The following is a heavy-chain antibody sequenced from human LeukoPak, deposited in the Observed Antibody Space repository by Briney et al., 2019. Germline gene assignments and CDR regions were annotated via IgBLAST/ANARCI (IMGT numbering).Heavy chain of an antibody. J-gene: IGHJ4*02. CDR1: GGTFSSYA. Sequence: GAPVKVSCKASGGTFSSYAINWVRQATGQGLEWMGWVNPNSGNTRYAQKFQGRLTMTRNTSISTAYMELSSLRSEDTAVYYCAKNYDFLTGYANWGQGTLVTVSS. CDR3: AKNYDFLTGYAN. V-gene: IGHV1-8*02. CDR2: VNPNSGNT. D-gene: IGHD3-9*01.